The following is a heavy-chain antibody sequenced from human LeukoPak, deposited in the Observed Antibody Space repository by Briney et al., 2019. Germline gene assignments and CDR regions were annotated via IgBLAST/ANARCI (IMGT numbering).Heavy chain of an antibody. J-gene: IGHJ4*02. CDR1: GFTFSGYA. V-gene: IGHV3-23*01. CDR2: ISGSGGST. D-gene: IGHD6-25*01. CDR3: AKDSGFSGYNIFDY. Sequence: GGSLRLSCAASGFTFSGYAMSWVRQAPGKGLEWVSAISGSGGSTYYADSVKGRFTISRDNSKNTLYLQMNSLRAEDTAAYYCAKDSGFSGYNIFDYWGQGTLVTVSS.